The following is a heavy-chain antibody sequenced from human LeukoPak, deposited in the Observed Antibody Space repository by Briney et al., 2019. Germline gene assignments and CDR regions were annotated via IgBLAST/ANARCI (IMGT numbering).Heavy chain of an antibody. CDR1: GYTFGTYD. CDR3: VTDGGLLPYYFTY. J-gene: IGHJ1*01. Sequence: ASVKVSCEASGYTFGTYDINWVRQATGQGLEWMGWMNPNSGNTGYAQKFQGRVTMTRNISISTAYMELSSLRSEDTAVYYCVTDGGLLPYYFTYWGQGTLVTVSS. CDR2: MNPNSGNT. D-gene: IGHD3-10*01. V-gene: IGHV1-8*01.